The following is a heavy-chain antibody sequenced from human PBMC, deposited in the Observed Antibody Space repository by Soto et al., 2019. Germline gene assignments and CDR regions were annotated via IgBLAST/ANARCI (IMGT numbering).Heavy chain of an antibody. CDR1: GGSISSSSYY. J-gene: IGHJ3*02. Sequence: QLQLQESGPGLVKPSETLSLTCTVSGGSISSSSYYWGWIRQPPGKGLEWIGSIYYSGSTYYNPTLKRRVAISVDTSKNQFSLKLSSVTAADTAVYYCARQYCSGGSRSYDGDAFDIWGQGTMVTVSS. V-gene: IGHV4-39*01. D-gene: IGHD2-15*01. CDR2: IYYSGST. CDR3: ARQYCSGGSRSYDGDAFDI.